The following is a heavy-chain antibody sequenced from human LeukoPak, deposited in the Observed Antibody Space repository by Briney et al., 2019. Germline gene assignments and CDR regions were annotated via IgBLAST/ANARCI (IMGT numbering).Heavy chain of an antibody. CDR3: ARPMATTRIGDFDY. Sequence: ASVKVSCKASGYTFTGYYMHWVRQAPGQGLEWMGWINPNSGGTNYAQKFQGRVTMTRDTSISTAYMELSWLRSDDTAVYYCARPMATTRIGDFDYWGQGTLVTVSS. CDR1: GYTFTGYY. V-gene: IGHV1-2*02. J-gene: IGHJ4*02. D-gene: IGHD5-24*01. CDR2: INPNSGGT.